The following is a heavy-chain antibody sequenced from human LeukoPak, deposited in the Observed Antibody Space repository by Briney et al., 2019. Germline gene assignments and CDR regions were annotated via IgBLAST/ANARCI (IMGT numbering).Heavy chain of an antibody. J-gene: IGHJ4*02. V-gene: IGHV4-34*01. D-gene: IGHD5-24*01. CDR1: GFTFNNYA. CDR2: INHSGST. CDR3: ARGPGRWLQLRGGFDY. Sequence: LRLSCAASGFTFNNYAIHWVRQPPGKGLEWVGEINHSGSTNYNPSLKSRVTISVDTSKNQFSLKLSSVTAADAAVYYCARGPGRWLQLRGGFDYWGQGTLVTVSS.